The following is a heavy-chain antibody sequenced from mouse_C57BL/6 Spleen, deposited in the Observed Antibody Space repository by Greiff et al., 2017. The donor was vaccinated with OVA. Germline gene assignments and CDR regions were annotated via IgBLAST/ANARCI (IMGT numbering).Heavy chain of an antibody. V-gene: IGHV1-7*01. CDR3: ARSGSNYEVYFDY. D-gene: IGHD2-5*01. CDR1: GYTFTSYW. CDR2: INPSSGYT. J-gene: IGHJ2*01. Sequence: VHLVESGAELAKPGASVKLSCKASGYTFTSYWMHWVKQRPGQGLEWIGYINPSSGYTKYNQKFKDKATLTADKSSSTAYMQLSSLTYEDSAVYYCARSGSNYEVYFDYWGQGTTLTVSS.